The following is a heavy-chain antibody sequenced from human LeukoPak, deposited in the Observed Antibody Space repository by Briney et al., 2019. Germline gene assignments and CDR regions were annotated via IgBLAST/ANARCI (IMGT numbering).Heavy chain of an antibody. D-gene: IGHD3-3*01. CDR3: ARAPSIFGVSLHFDY. CDR1: GYTFTSYG. J-gene: IGHJ4*02. CDR2: ISAYNGNT. Sequence: ASVRVSCKASGYTFTSYGISWVRQAHGQGLEWMGWISAYNGNTNYAQKLQGRVTMTTDTSTSTAYMELRSLRSDDTAVYYCARAPSIFGVSLHFDYWGQGTLVTVSS. V-gene: IGHV1-18*01.